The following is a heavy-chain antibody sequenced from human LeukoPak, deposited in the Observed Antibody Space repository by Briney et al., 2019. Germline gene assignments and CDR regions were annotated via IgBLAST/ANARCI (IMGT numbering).Heavy chain of an antibody. V-gene: IGHV4-4*02. CDR1: GGSISSTFW. CDR2: IYQSGTT. D-gene: IGHD4-17*01. Sequence: SETLSLTCTVSGGSISSTFWWSWVRQPPGKGLEWIGEIYQSGTTNYNPFFKSRVTISRDTSKNQFFLNLNSLTAADTAVYYCARTKVITFDYWGQGTLVTVSS. J-gene: IGHJ4*02. CDR3: ARTKVITFDY.